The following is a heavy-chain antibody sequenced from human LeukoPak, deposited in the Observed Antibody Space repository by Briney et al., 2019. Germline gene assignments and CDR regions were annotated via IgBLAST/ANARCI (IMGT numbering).Heavy chain of an antibody. CDR2: ISSSSSYI. CDR1: GFTFSSYS. D-gene: IGHD3-10*01. J-gene: IGHJ6*04. Sequence: GGSLRLSCAASGFTFSSYSMNWVRQAPGKGLEWVSSISSSSSYIYYADSVKGRFTISRDNAKNSLYLQMNSLRAEDTAVYYCARDRSYYGSGSYPLNGMDVWGKGTTVTVSP. V-gene: IGHV3-21*01. CDR3: ARDRSYYGSGSYPLNGMDV.